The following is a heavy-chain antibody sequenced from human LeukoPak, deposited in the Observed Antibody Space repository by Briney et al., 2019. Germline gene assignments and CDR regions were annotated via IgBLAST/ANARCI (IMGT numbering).Heavy chain of an antibody. V-gene: IGHV3-33*01. J-gene: IGHJ4*02. CDR1: GFSFSSYG. Sequence: GGSLRLSCAASGFSFSSYGMHWVRQAPGKGLEWVAVIWYDGSKKYYADSVKGRFTISRDNAKNMVFLQMNSLRADDTAVYYCVRDFRSADYWGQGILVTVSS. CDR3: VRDFRSADY. CDR2: IWYDGSKK.